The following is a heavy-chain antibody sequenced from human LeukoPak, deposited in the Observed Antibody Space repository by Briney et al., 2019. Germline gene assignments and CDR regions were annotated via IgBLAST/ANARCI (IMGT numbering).Heavy chain of an antibody. J-gene: IGHJ4*02. CDR2: INHSGST. D-gene: IGHD3-10*01. CDR1: GGSFSCYY. V-gene: IGHV4-34*01. Sequence: PSETLSLTCAVSGGSFSCYYWSWIRQPPGKGLEWIGEINHSGSTNYNPSLKSRVTISVDTSKNQFSLKLSSVTGADTAVYYCARVGYYYGSGSYLIDYWGQGTLVTVSS. CDR3: ARVGYYYGSGSYLIDY.